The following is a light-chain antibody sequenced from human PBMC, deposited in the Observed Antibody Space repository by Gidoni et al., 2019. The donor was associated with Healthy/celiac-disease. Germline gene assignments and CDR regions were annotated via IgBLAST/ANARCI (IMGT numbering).Light chain of an antibody. CDR2: AAS. J-gene: IGKJ2*01. Sequence: DIQITQSPSPLSASVGDRVTITCRASQSISSYLNWYQQKPGKAPKLLIYAASSLQSGVPSRFSGSGSGTDFTLTISSLQPEDFATYYCQQSYSTLPYTFGQGTKLEIK. CDR3: QQSYSTLPYT. V-gene: IGKV1-39*01. CDR1: QSISSY.